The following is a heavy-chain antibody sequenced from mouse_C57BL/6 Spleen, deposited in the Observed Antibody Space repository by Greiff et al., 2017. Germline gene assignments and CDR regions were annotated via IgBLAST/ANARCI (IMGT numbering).Heavy chain of an antibody. CDR2: IDPSDSET. CDR1: GYTFTSYW. V-gene: IGHV1-52*01. CDR3: ARDTTVVAGAMDY. Sequence: QVQLKQSGAELVRPGSSVKLSCKASGYTFTSYWMHWVKQRPIQGLEWIGNIDPSDSETHYNQKFKDKATLTVDKSSSTAYMQLSSLTSEDSAVYYCARDTTVVAGAMDYWGQGTSVTVSS. D-gene: IGHD1-1*01. J-gene: IGHJ4*01.